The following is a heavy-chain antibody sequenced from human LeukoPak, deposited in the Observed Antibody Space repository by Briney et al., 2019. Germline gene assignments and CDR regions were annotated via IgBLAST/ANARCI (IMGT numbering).Heavy chain of an antibody. CDR3: AKGAGGVCGDNNCYSRVFDY. CDR2: ISDSGDST. V-gene: IGHV3-23*01. CDR1: GFTFRSYA. D-gene: IGHD2-15*01. Sequence: GGSLRLSCAASGFTFRSYAMSWVRQAPGKGLEWVSIISDSGDSTYYADSVEGRFTISRDNSKNTLYMQMNSLRTEDTALYYCAKGAGGVCGDNNCYSRVFDYWGQGTLVTVSS. J-gene: IGHJ4*02.